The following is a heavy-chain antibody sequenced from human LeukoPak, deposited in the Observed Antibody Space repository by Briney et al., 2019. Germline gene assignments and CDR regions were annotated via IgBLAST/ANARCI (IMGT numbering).Heavy chain of an antibody. V-gene: IGHV4-30-4*08. Sequence: PSQILSLTCTVSGGSISSGDYYWSWIRQPPGKGLEWIGYIYYSGSTYYNPSLKSRVTISVDTSKNQFSLKLSSVTAADTAVYYCASRIIAVAGMFVYWGQGTLVTVSS. D-gene: IGHD6-19*01. CDR3: ASRIIAVAGMFVY. J-gene: IGHJ4*02. CDR2: IYYSGST. CDR1: GGSISSGDYY.